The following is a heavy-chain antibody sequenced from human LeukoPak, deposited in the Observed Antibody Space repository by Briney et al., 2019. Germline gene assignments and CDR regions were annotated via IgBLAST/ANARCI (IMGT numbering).Heavy chain of an antibody. CDR3: ARDDNWNGRSFDY. CDR2: IYSGGST. D-gene: IGHD1-1*01. Sequence: PGGSLRLSCAASGFTVSSNYMSWVRQAPGKGLEWVSVIYSGGSTYYADSVKGRFTISRDNSKNTLYLQMNSLRAEDTAVYYCARDDNWNGRSFDYWGQGTLVTVSS. CDR1: GFTVSSNY. J-gene: IGHJ4*02. V-gene: IGHV3-53*01.